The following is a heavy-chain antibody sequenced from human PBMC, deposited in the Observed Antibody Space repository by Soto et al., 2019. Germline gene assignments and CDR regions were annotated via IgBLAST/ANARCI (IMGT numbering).Heavy chain of an antibody. CDR1: GYTFTSYG. CDR2: ISAYNGNT. CDR3: ARDSHLTGSPSPYYYYGMDV. D-gene: IGHD3-9*01. Sequence: ASVKVSCKASGYTFTSYGISWVRQAPGQGLEWMGWISAYNGNTNYAQKLQGRVTMTTDTSTSTAYMELRGLRSDDTAVYYCARDSHLTGSPSPYYYYGMDVWGQGTTVTVS. V-gene: IGHV1-18*01. J-gene: IGHJ6*02.